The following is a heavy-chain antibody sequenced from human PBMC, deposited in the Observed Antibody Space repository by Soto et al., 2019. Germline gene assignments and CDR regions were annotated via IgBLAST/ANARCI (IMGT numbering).Heavy chain of an antibody. CDR1: GDSISSGNYH. V-gene: IGHV4-30-4*01. Sequence: QVQLQESGPGLLKPSQTLSLTCTVSGDSISSGNYHWSWIRQPPGKGLEWIGYIYYTGSTYYNPSLKSRVNLSVDQSTNQLSLKLSSVTAADSDVYYCGRGGYAGHFDNWGQGTLVTVSS. CDR3: GRGGYAGHFDN. CDR2: IYYTGST. D-gene: IGHD2-15*01. J-gene: IGHJ4*02.